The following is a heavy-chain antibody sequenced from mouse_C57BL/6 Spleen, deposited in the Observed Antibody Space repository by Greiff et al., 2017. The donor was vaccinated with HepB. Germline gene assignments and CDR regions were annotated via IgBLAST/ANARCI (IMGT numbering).Heavy chain of an antibody. J-gene: IGHJ2*01. D-gene: IGHD1-1*01. V-gene: IGHV1-80*01. CDR3: ARNYGSRNYFDY. Sequence: VQLVESGAELVKPGASVKISCKASGYAFSSYWLNWVKQRPGKGLEWIGQIYPGDGDTNYNGKFKGKATLTADKSSSTAYMQLSSLTSEDSAVYFCARNYGSRNYFDYWGQGTTLTVSS. CDR1: GYAFSSYW. CDR2: IYPGDGDT.